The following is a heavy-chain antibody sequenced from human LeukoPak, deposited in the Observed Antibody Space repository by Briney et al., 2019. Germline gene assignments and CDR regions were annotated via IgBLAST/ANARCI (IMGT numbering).Heavy chain of an antibody. Sequence: PSETLSLACTVSGGSISSYYWSWIRQPPGKGLEWVGYIYYRGSTNYNPSLKSRITIAVDSSKNQFCLQLSSVSAADTAVYYCASAEINCYDSSCYSANWFDPWGQGTLVTVSS. D-gene: IGHD3-22*01. CDR1: GGSISSYY. CDR2: IYYRGST. J-gene: IGHJ5*02. V-gene: IGHV4-59*01. CDR3: ASAEINCYDSSCYSANWFDP.